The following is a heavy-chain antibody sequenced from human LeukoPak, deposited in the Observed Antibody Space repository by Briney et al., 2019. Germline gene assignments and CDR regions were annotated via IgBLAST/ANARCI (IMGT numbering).Heavy chain of an antibody. CDR2: INLSGGGT. CDR1: GYTFISYY. CDR3: AGSSVERQQLARFDY. J-gene: IGHJ4*02. V-gene: IGHV1-46*01. Sequence: ASVKVSCKASGYTFISYYMHWVRQAPGQGLEWMGIINLSGGGTSHAQKFQGRVTMSRDTSTSIVYMELSSLRSEDTAVYYCAGSSVERQQLARFDYWGQGTLVTVSS. D-gene: IGHD6-13*01.